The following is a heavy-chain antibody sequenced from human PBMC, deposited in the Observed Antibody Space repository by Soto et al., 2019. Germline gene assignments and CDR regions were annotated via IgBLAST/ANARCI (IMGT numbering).Heavy chain of an antibody. CDR3: ARASELGRGIRYFDH. J-gene: IGHJ4*02. CDR2: IYYSGST. CDR1: GGSIRGGGYC. D-gene: IGHD3-10*01. Sequence: PSETLSLTCNVSGGSIRGGGYCWNWIRQHPTKGLEWIGYIYYSGSTYYNPSLESRVSISVDLSKNQFSLKLASVTAADTAVYYCARASELGRGIRYFDHWGQGALVTVSS. V-gene: IGHV4-31*03.